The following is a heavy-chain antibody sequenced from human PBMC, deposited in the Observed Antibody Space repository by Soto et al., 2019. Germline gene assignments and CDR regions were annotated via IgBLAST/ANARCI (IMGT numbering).Heavy chain of an antibody. CDR2: ISSSRSYT. CDR1: GFTFSDYY. J-gene: IGHJ3*02. Sequence: PGGSPRLSCAASGFTFSDYYMNWIRQAPGKGLEWVSYISSSRSYTNYADSVKGRFTISRDNAKNSLYLQMNSLRAEDTAVYYCARVAYDAFDIWGQGTMVTVSS. D-gene: IGHD3-16*01. V-gene: IGHV3-11*05. CDR3: ARVAYDAFDI.